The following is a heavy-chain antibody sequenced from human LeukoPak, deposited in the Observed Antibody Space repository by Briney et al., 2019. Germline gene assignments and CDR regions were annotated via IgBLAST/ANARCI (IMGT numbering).Heavy chain of an antibody. D-gene: IGHD1-26*01. CDR3: TTGPYSGTYH. CDR1: GFTLSDAW. Sequence: GGSLRLSCAGSGFTLSDAWMTWVRRAPGKGLEWIGSIRNTTDYAAAVEGRFIISRDDSEEKLFLQMNSLKSEDTAVYYCTTGPYSGTYHWGQGTLVTVSS. V-gene: IGHV3-15*01. CDR2: IRNTT. J-gene: IGHJ5*02.